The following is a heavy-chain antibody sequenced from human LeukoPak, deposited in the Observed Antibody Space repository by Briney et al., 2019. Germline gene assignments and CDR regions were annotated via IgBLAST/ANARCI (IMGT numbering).Heavy chain of an antibody. CDR1: GGSISSATYS. D-gene: IGHD5-18*01. V-gene: IGHV4-30-2*01. CDR3: ARGYIYGPPFDY. Sequence: SETLSLTCAVSGGSISSATYSWHWIRQPPGKGLEWIGYISHSGRTNYNPSLKSRVTMSVDRSKTQFSLRLTSVTAADTAVYYCARGYIYGPPFDYWGQGTLVTVSS. CDR2: ISHSGRT. J-gene: IGHJ4*02.